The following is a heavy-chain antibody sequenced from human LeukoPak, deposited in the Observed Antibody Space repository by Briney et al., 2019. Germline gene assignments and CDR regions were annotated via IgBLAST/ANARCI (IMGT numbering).Heavy chain of an antibody. CDR1: GYTFTSYG. V-gene: IGHV1-18*01. CDR2: ISAYNGNI. Sequence: ASVKVSCKASGYTFTSYGISWVRQAPGQGLEWMGWISAYNGNINYAQKLQGRVTMTTDTSTSTAYMELRSLRSDDTAVYYCARFGAYCTNGVCYYYYYMDVWGKGTTVTISS. J-gene: IGHJ6*03. D-gene: IGHD2-8*01. CDR3: ARFGAYCTNGVCYYYYYMDV.